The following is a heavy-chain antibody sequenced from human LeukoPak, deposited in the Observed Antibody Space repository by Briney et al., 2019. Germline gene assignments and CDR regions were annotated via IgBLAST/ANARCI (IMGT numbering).Heavy chain of an antibody. J-gene: IGHJ4*02. Sequence: EASVKVSCKASGYTFTGHYMHWVRQAPGQGLEWMGRINPNSGGTNYAQKFQGRVTMTRDTSISTAYMELSRLRSDDTAVYYCARGPPGSGCLCDWGQGTLVTVSS. CDR2: INPNSGGT. V-gene: IGHV1-2*06. CDR3: ARGPPGSGCLCD. CDR1: GYTFTGHY. D-gene: IGHD6-19*01.